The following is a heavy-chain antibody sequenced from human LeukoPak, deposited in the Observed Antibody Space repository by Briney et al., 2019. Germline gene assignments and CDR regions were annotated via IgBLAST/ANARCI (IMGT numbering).Heavy chain of an antibody. CDR1: GFTFTSYS. Sequence: GGSLRLSCAVSGFTFTSYSMNWVRQAPGKGPEWVSYISSSSSTIYYADSVKGRFTISRDNAKNSLYLQMNSLRVEDTAVYYCARDKYGDYGIDHWGQGTLVTVSS. J-gene: IGHJ4*02. V-gene: IGHV3-48*04. CDR3: ARDKYGDYGIDH. CDR2: ISSSSSTI. D-gene: IGHD4-17*01.